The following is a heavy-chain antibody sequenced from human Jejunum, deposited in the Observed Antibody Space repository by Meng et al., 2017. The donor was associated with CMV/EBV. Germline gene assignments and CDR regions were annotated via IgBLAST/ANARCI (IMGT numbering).Heavy chain of an antibody. J-gene: IGHJ1*01. CDR3: ARAAGINYDFWSGLRTLQ. CDR2: IYRDGSST. D-gene: IGHD3-3*01. CDR1: SSSA. Sequence: SSSAMGWVRQAPGKGLEWVSVIYRDGSSTYYADSVKGYFTISRDNSKNTLYLQMNSLRAEDTAVYYCARAAGINYDFWSGLRTLQWGQGTLVTVSS. V-gene: IGHV3-23*03.